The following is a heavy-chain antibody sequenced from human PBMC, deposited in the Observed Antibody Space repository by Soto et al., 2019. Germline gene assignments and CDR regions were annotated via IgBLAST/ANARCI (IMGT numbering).Heavy chain of an antibody. CDR3: ATDWFYYGSGSCDQQ. CDR2: IRGSGGST. V-gene: IGHV3-23*01. J-gene: IGHJ1*01. D-gene: IGHD3-10*01. Sequence: EVHLLESGGALVQPGGSLRLSCAASGFTFRGYAMSWVRRAPGKGLEWVSGIRGSGGSTYYADSVKGRFTISRDNSKNTLYLQMNSLRAEDTAVYYCATDWFYYGSGSCDQQWGQGTLVTVSS. CDR1: GFTFRGYA.